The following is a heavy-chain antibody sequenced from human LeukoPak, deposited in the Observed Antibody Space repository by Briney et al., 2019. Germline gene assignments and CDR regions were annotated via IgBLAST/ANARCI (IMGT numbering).Heavy chain of an antibody. Sequence: PSETLSLTCAVYGGSFSSYYWGWIRQPPGKGLEWIGSIYYSGSTYYNPSLKSRVTISVDTSKNQFSLKLSSVTAADTAVYYCARHRPRVAHINYWGQGTLVTVSS. CDR3: ARHRPRVAHINY. J-gene: IGHJ4*02. V-gene: IGHV4-39*01. D-gene: IGHD4-23*01. CDR2: IYYSGST. CDR1: GGSFSSYY.